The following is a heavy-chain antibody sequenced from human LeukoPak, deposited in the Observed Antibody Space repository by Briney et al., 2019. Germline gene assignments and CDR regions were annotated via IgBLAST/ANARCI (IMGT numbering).Heavy chain of an antibody. CDR3: SKDAKVRRVSGIAAAGPPFDY. CDR2: IRYDGSNK. D-gene: IGHD6-13*01. J-gene: IGHJ4*02. CDR1: GFTFSSYG. V-gene: IGHV3-30*02. Sequence: GGSLRLSCAASGFTFSSYGMHWVRQAPGKGLEWVAFIRYDGSNKYYADSVKGRFTISRDNSKNTLYLQMNSLRAEDTAVYYLSKDAKVRRVSGIAAAGPPFDYWGQGTLVAVSS.